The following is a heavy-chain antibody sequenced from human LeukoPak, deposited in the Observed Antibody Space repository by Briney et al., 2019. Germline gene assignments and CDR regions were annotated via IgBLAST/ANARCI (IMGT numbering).Heavy chain of an antibody. D-gene: IGHD6-19*01. Sequence: PGGSLRLSCAASGFTFSSYSMNWVRQAPGKGLEWVSYISSSSSTIYYADSVKGRFTISRDNAKNSLYLQMNSLRAEDTAVYYCARDGSGWYREDYFDYWGQGTLVTVSS. CDR3: ARDGSGWYREDYFDY. CDR1: GFTFSSYS. V-gene: IGHV3-48*01. CDR2: ISSSSSTI. J-gene: IGHJ4*02.